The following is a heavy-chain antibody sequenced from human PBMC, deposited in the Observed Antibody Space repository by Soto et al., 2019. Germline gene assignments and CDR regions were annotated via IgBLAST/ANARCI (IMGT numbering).Heavy chain of an antibody. Sequence: SETVSLTCTVSGGSISSSSYYWGWIRQPPGKGLEWIGSIYYSGSTYYNPSLKSRVTISVDTSKNQFSLKLSSVTAADTAVYYCARRGYYDSSGYYRRDYWGQGTLVTVSS. CDR3: ARRGYYDSSGYYRRDY. V-gene: IGHV4-39*01. D-gene: IGHD3-22*01. CDR1: GGSISSSSYY. CDR2: IYYSGST. J-gene: IGHJ4*02.